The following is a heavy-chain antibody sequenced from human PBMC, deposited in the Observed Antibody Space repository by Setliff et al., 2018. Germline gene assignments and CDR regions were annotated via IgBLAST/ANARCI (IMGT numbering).Heavy chain of an antibody. J-gene: IGHJ3*02. V-gene: IGHV3-11*03. CDR2: VTTTGGFT. CDR3: AKGGDWDDQHYAFDI. Sequence: GGSLRLSCECSGFIFSNYFMSWFRQAPGKGLEWLSYVTTTGGFTKEADSVRGRFSVSRDNSKKSVYLQINDLRAEDTALYFCAKGGDWDDQHYAFDIWGQGTMVTV. CDR1: GFIFSNYF. D-gene: IGHD1-1*01.